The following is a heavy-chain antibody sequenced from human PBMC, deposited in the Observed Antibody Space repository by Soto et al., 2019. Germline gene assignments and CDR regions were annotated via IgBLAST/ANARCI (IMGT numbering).Heavy chain of an antibody. J-gene: IGHJ3*02. CDR1: GYTFTSYG. Sequence: ASVKVSFKASGYTFTSYGISWVRQAPGQGLEWMGWISAYNGNTNYAQKLQGRVTMTTDTSTSTAYMELRSLRSDDTAVYYCARVSRSIAVAGTSDIWGQGTMVTVSS. CDR3: ARVSRSIAVAGTSDI. V-gene: IGHV1-18*01. D-gene: IGHD6-19*01. CDR2: ISAYNGNT.